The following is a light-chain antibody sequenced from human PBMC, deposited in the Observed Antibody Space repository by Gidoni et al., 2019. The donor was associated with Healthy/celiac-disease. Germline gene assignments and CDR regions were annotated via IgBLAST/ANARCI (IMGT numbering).Light chain of an antibody. CDR3: QQYGSSPRT. CDR1: TSVSSSY. Sequence: EIVLTQSPGTLSFSPGERATLSCRASTSVSSSYLAGYQQKPGQAPRLLIYGASSRATGIPDRFSGSVSGTDFTLTISRLEPEDFAVYYCQQYGSSPRTFGQGTKVEIK. J-gene: IGKJ1*01. V-gene: IGKV3-20*01. CDR2: GAS.